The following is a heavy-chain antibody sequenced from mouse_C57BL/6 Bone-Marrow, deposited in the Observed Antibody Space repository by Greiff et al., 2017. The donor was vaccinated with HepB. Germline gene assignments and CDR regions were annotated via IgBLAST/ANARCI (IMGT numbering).Heavy chain of an antibody. V-gene: IGHV1-54*01. J-gene: IGHJ1*03. CDR1: GYAFTNYL. CDR2: INPGSGGT. Sequence: VQLQQSGAELVRPGTSVKVSCKASGYAFTNYLIEWVKQRPGQGLEWIGVINPGSGGTNYNEKFKGKATLTADKSSSTAYMQLSSLTSEDSAVYFCARLATTVAEGYFDVGGTGTTVTVSS. CDR3: ARLATTVAEGYFDV. D-gene: IGHD1-1*01.